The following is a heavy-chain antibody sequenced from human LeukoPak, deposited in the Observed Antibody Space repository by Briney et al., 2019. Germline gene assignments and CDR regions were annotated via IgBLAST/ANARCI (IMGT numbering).Heavy chain of an antibody. Sequence: PGGSLRLSCAASRFSFSNSWMHWVRQTPGEGLVWVSSIRGDGGGTTYTDSVKGRFTISRDNAKNTLYLQMNSLRADDTAVYYCAAEHDGFDIWGQGTMVTVSS. CDR3: AAEHDGFDI. V-gene: IGHV3-74*01. CDR2: IRGDGGGT. J-gene: IGHJ3*02. CDR1: RFSFSNSW.